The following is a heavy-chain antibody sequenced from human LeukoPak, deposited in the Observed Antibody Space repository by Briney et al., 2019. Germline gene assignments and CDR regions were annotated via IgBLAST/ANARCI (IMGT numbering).Heavy chain of an antibody. CDR1: GFTFSNYV. CDR2: IGRSGHFT. D-gene: IGHD4-17*01. Sequence: GGSLRLSCAASGFTFSNYVMSWVRQAPGKRLEWVSVIGRSGHFTNYADSVKGRFTISRDNSKDTLSLQMSSLRAEDTAIYYCAKDRDDSGDYVFDHWGQGILVTVSS. J-gene: IGHJ4*02. V-gene: IGHV3-23*01. CDR3: AKDRDDSGDYVFDH.